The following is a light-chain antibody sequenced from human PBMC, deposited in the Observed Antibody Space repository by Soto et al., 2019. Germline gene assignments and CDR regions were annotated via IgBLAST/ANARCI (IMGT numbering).Light chain of an antibody. J-gene: IGLJ2*01. CDR2: DVS. CDR3: SSYTSSSPL. CDR1: SSDVGGYNH. Sequence: QSALTQPASVSGSPGQSITISCTGTSSDVGGYNHVSWYQQHPGKAPKLMIYDVSNRHSGVSNRFSGSKSGNTASLTISGLQAEDEADYYCSSYTSSSPLFGGGTKLTVL. V-gene: IGLV2-14*01.